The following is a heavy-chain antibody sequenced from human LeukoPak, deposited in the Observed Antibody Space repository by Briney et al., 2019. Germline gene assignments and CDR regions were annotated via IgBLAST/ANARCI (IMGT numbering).Heavy chain of an antibody. J-gene: IGHJ4*02. CDR3: AHPRFHFGNLGFGFDY. CDR2: IYWDDDK. D-gene: IGHD3-16*01. Sequence: ESAPALVNTTQTLTRTCTFSGFSLSTSGVGVGWIRQPPGKTLECLALIYWDDDKRSSPSLRSRLTVIKDTSKNQVVLTMSNMDPVDTATYYCAHPRFHFGNLGFGFDYWGQGTLVTVSS. CDR1: GFSLSTSGVG. V-gene: IGHV2-5*02.